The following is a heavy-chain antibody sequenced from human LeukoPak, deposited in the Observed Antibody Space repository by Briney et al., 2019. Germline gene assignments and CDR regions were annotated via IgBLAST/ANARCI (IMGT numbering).Heavy chain of an antibody. J-gene: IGHJ4*02. V-gene: IGHV1-46*03. CDR2: INPSGGST. D-gene: IGHD3-10*01. CDR3: ARNAGSGLDY. CDR1: GYTFTSYY. Sequence: ASVKVSCKASGYTFTSYYMHLVRQAPGQGLEWMGMINPSGGSTSYAQKFQGRVTMTRDTSMSTVYMEVSSLRSEDTAVYYCARNAGSGLDYWGQGTLVTVSS.